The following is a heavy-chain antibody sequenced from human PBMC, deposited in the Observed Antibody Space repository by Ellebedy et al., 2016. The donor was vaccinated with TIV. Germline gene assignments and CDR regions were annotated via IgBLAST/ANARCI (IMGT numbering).Heavy chain of an antibody. Sequence: GESLKISCAASGFTFSSYAMSWVRQAPGKGLEWVSAISGSGGSTYYADSVKGRFTISRDNSKNTLYLQMNSLRAEDTAVYYCAKVREYQLLFDYWGQGTLVTVSS. J-gene: IGHJ4*02. D-gene: IGHD2-2*01. CDR1: GFTFSSYA. V-gene: IGHV3-23*01. CDR3: AKVREYQLLFDY. CDR2: ISGSGGST.